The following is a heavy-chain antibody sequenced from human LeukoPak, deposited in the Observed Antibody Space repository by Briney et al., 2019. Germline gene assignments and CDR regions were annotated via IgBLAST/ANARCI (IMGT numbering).Heavy chain of an antibody. V-gene: IGHV3-30*03. CDR1: GFTFSIYG. J-gene: IGHJ3*02. CDR2: ISYDGSNE. D-gene: IGHD2-2*01. CDR3: ARDYFCSSTSCSATGAFDI. Sequence: GGSLRFSCAASGFTFSIYGMHWVRQAPGKGLEWVAVISYDGSNEYYADSVKGRFTISRDNSKNTLYLQMNSLRPEDAAVYYCARDYFCSSTSCSATGAFDIWGQGTMVTVSS.